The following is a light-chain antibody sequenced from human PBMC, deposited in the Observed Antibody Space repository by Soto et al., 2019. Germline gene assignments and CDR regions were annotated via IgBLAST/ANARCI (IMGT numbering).Light chain of an antibody. V-gene: IGKV3-11*01. J-gene: IGKJ5*01. CDR2: DTS. CDR1: QNIINY. CDR3: QQRRAWPIT. Sequence: EIVLTQSPATLSLSPGERVTLSCRASQNIINYLAWYQQKPGQAPRLLIYDTSNRATGIPARFSGSGSGTDFTLTISSLEPEDFAVYYCQQRRAWPITFGQGTRLEI.